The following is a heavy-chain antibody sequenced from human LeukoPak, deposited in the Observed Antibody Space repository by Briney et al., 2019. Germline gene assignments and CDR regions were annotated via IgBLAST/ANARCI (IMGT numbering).Heavy chain of an antibody. CDR3: AREQLYSGYYGLDV. Sequence: PGGSLRLSCATSGFTFSSFAMHWVRQAPGKGLEWVAVISYDGNNNYYADSVRGRFTISRDNSKNTVNLQVNSLRPEDTAVYYCAREQLYSGYYGLDVWGRGTTLTVSS. J-gene: IGHJ6*02. CDR1: GFTFSSFA. D-gene: IGHD2-21*01. CDR2: ISYDGNNN. V-gene: IGHV3-30-3*01.